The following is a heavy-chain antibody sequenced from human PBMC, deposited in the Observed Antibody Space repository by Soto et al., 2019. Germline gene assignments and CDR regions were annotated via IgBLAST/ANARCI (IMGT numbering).Heavy chain of an antibody. CDR3: ARGSYDFWSGYPNNFDY. V-gene: IGHV3-23*01. CDR1: GFTFSSYA. Sequence: GGSLRLSCAASGFTFSSYAMSWVRQAPGKGLEWVSAISGSGGSTYYADSVKGRFTISRDNSKNTLYLQMNSLRAEDTAVYYCARGSYDFWSGYPNNFDYWGQGTLVTVSS. CDR2: ISGSGGST. D-gene: IGHD3-3*01. J-gene: IGHJ4*02.